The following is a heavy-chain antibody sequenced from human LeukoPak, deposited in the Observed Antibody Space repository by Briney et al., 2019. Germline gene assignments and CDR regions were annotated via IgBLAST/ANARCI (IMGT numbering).Heavy chain of an antibody. Sequence: PGGSLRLSCAASGFTFDDYAMHWVRQVPGKGLEWVSGITWNSGSIGYADSVKGRFTISRDNAKNSLYLQMNSLRAEDTALYYCAKDRYSSSWYYFDYWGQGTLVTVSS. D-gene: IGHD6-13*01. CDR2: ITWNSGSI. V-gene: IGHV3-9*01. CDR3: AKDRYSSSWYYFDY. J-gene: IGHJ4*02. CDR1: GFTFDDYA.